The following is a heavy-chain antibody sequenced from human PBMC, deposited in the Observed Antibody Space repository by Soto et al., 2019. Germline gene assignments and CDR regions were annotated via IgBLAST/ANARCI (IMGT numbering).Heavy chain of an antibody. CDR3: ARSRITMVRGVSNWFDP. CDR2: INTNTGNP. J-gene: IGHJ5*02. D-gene: IGHD3-10*01. V-gene: IGHV7-4-1*01. Sequence: GASVKVSCKASGYTFTSYAMNWVRQAPGQGLEWMGWINTNTGNPTYAQGFTGRFVFSLDTSVSTAYLQICSLKAEDTAVYYCARSRITMVRGVSNWFDPLGPGNPGHVSS. CDR1: GYTFTSYA.